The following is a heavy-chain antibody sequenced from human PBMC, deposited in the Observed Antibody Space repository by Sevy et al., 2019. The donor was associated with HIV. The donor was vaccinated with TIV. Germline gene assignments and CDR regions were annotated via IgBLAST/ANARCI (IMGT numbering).Heavy chain of an antibody. CDR1: GGTFSSYA. D-gene: IGHD6-13*01. Sequence: KISCKASGGTFSSYAISWVRQAPGQGLEWMGGIIPIFGTANYAQKFQGRVTITADESTSTAYMELSSLRSEDTAVYYCARDPPKYSSSWYEDYYYYGMDVWGQGTTVTVSS. CDR3: ARDPPKYSSSWYEDYYYYGMDV. V-gene: IGHV1-69*01. CDR2: IIPIFGTA. J-gene: IGHJ6*02.